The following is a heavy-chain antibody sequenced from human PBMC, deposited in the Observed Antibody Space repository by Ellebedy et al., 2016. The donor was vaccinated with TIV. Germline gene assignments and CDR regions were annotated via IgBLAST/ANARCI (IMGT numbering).Heavy chain of an antibody. CDR2: ITWNSGSR. J-gene: IGHJ4*02. D-gene: IGHD5-24*01. CDR1: GFTFDDFA. V-gene: IGHV3-9*01. Sequence: SLKISCAASGFTFDDFAMHWVRQAPGKGLEWVSGITWNSGSRDYADSVKGRFTISRDNAKNSLYLQMNSLRAEDTAVYYCARQSQKMATIPGDLGYWGQGTLVTVSS. CDR3: ARQSQKMATIPGDLGY.